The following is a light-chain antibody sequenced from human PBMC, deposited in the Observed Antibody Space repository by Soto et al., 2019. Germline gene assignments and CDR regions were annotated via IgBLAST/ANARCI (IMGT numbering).Light chain of an antibody. CDR2: AAA. V-gene: IGKV1-17*01. CDR3: LQYNTIPWT. J-gene: IGKJ1*01. CDR1: QGISND. Sequence: DIQMTQSPSPLSASVGDRVTITCRASQGISNDLGWYQQKPGKAPKRLIYAAASLQSRVPSRFSGSGSATEFPLTISSLQPEDVANYYCLQYNTIPWTFGQGTKVDIK.